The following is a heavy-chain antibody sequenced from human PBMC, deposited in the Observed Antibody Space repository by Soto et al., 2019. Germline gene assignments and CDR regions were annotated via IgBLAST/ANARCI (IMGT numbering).Heavy chain of an antibody. CDR2: TYYRSKWYD. V-gene: IGHV6-1*01. CDR3: ARGGLISVAAEFDS. Sequence: SQTLSLTCAISGDSVSSYSTACNWIRQSPSGGLEWLGRTYYRSKWYDDYGLSVKSRITISPDTSTNQFSLHLNSVTPEDTAIYYCARGGLISVAAEFDSWGQGTLVTVSS. D-gene: IGHD6-19*01. J-gene: IGHJ4*02. CDR1: GDSVSSYSTA.